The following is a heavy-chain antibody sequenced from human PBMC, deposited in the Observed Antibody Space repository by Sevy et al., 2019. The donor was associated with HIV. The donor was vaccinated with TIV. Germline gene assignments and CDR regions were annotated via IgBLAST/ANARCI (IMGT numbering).Heavy chain of an antibody. CDR3: ARDGLTYGGMDV. J-gene: IGHJ6*02. CDR1: GDSVSSNSAA. V-gene: IGHV6-1*01. CDR2: TYYRSKWYN. D-gene: IGHD1-20*01. Sequence: KQSQTLSLICAISGDSVSSNSAAWNWIRQSPSRGLEWLGRTYYRSKWYNDYAVSVKSRITINPDTSKNQVSLQLNSVTPEGTAIYYCARDGLTYGGMDVWGQGTTVTVSS.